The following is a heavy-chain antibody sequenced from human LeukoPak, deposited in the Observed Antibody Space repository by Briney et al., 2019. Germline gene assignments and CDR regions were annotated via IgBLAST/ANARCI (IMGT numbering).Heavy chain of an antibody. V-gene: IGHV4-30-4*08. CDR2: IYYSGST. D-gene: IGHD2-2*01. CDR3: ARVRCSSTSCHKGRDKWFDP. Sequence: SETLSLTCTVSGGSISSGDYYWSWIRQPPGKGLEWIGYIYYSGSTYYNPSPKSRVTISVDTSKNQFSLKLSSVTAADTAVYYCARVRCSSTSCHKGRDKWFDPWGQGTLVTVSS. J-gene: IGHJ5*02. CDR1: GGSISSGDYY.